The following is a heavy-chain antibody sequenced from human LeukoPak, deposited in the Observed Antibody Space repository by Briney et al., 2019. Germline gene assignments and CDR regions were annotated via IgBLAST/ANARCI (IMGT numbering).Heavy chain of an antibody. CDR1: GGTFSSYD. CDR3: ASGRTDIVVVPATLRNYFFDY. J-gene: IGHJ4*02. D-gene: IGHD2-2*01. V-gene: IGHV1-69*06. Sequence: SVKVSCKASGGTFSSYDISWVRQAPGQGPEWMGGIIPMFGTANYAQKFQGRVTISADKSTNTAYMELSSLRSEDTAVYYCASGRTDIVVVPATLRNYFFDYWGQGTLVTVSS. CDR2: IIPMFGTA.